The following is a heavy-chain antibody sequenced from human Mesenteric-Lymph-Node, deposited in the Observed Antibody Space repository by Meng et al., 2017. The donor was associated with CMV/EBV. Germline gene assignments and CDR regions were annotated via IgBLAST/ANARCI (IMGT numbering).Heavy chain of an antibody. D-gene: IGHD1-26*01. V-gene: IGHV4-39*01. Sequence: SETLSLTCSVSGGSISSTSYCWGWIRQPPGKGRGWTGSNYYSGNTYSNPSLKSRVTISVDTSKNQFTLKLSSVTAADTAVYYWARHGNVATPNDGFDIWGQGTMVTVSS. CDR1: GGSISSTSYC. J-gene: IGHJ3*02. CDR3: ARHGNVATPNDGFDI. CDR2: NYYSGNT.